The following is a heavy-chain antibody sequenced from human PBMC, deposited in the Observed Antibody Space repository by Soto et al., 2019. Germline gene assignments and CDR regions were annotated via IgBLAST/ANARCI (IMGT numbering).Heavy chain of an antibody. CDR1: GYTFNKYG. Sequence: ASVKVSCKASGYTFNKYGFNWVRQAPGQGLEWMGRISAFNDYTNLAQKFQGRVTLTTDASTNTAYMELQILRSDDTAMYYCARGRGVVIPAGTPDAFDVWGQGTKVTVSS. CDR3: ARGRGVVIPAGTPDAFDV. CDR2: ISAFNDYT. V-gene: IGHV1-18*01. J-gene: IGHJ3*01. D-gene: IGHD6-13*01.